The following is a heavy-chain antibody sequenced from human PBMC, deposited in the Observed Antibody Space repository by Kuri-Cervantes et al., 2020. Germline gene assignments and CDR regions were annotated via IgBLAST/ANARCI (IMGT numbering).Heavy chain of an antibody. D-gene: IGHD7-27*01. J-gene: IGHJ4*02. CDR2: IYYSGST. CDR1: GGSISSGGYY. Sequence: SETLSLTCTVSGGSISSGGYYWSWIRQHPGKGLEWIGYIYYSGSTYYNPSLKSRVTISVDTSKNQFSLKLSSVTAADTAVYYCARTGTGGSIEYYFDYWGQGTLVTVSS. V-gene: IGHV4-31*03. CDR3: ARTGTGGSIEYYFDY.